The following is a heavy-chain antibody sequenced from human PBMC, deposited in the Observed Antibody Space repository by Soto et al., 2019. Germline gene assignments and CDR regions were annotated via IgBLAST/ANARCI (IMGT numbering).Heavy chain of an antibody. CDR3: ARDRYSGYNSQFDY. CDR1: GYIFTGYY. D-gene: IGHD5-12*01. CDR2: INPNTRGT. J-gene: IGHJ4*02. Sequence: ASVKVSCKASGYIFTGYYIHWVRQAPGQGLEWRGWINPNTRGTHSAQRFQGRVTMTRDTSISTAYMELSSLRSDDSAVYYCARDRYSGYNSQFDYWGQGTLVTVSS. V-gene: IGHV1-2*02.